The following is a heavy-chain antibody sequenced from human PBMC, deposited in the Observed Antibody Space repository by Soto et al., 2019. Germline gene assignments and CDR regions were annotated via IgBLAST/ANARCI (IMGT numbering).Heavy chain of an antibody. V-gene: IGHV3-9*01. CDR2: ISWNSGSI. J-gene: IGHJ6*02. CDR1: GFTFDDYA. CDR3: AKGPPGMDV. Sequence: EVQLVESGGGLVQPGRSPRLSCAASGFTFDDYAMHWVRQAPGKGLEWVSGISWNSGSIGYADSVKGRFTISRDNAKNSLYLQMNSLRAEDTALYYCAKGPPGMDVWGQGTTVTVSS.